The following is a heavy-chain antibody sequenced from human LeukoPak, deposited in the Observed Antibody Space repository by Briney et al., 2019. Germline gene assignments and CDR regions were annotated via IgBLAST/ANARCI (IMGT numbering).Heavy chain of an antibody. J-gene: IGHJ4*02. CDR2: ISYEGSNK. CDR3: AKEGEALYYDSSGYTDY. D-gene: IGHD3-22*01. V-gene: IGHV3-30*18. CDR1: GFTLSSNC. Sequence: PGGCLRLSCSAPGFTLSSNCMHSVRQAPGKGLELVAVISYEGSNKYYADYVQGRFSISRDNSKTKLYLHMNRLRAEEAVVYYCAKEGEALYYDSSGYTDYWGQGTLVTVSS.